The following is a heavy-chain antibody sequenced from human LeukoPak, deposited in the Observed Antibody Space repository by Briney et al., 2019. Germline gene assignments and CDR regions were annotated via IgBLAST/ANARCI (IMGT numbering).Heavy chain of an antibody. J-gene: IGHJ4*02. CDR3: AREAAVWYYYDSSGYYYFDY. V-gene: IGHV3-7*01. D-gene: IGHD3-22*01. Sequence: GGSLRLSCAASGFTFSSYEMNWVRQAPGKGLEWVANIKQDGSEKYYVDSVKGRFTISRDNAKNSLYLQMNSLRAEDTAVYYCAREAAVWYYYDSSGYYYFDYWGQGTLVTVSS. CDR2: IKQDGSEK. CDR1: GFTFSSYE.